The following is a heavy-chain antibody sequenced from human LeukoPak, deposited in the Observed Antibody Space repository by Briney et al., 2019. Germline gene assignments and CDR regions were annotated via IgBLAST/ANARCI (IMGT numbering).Heavy chain of an antibody. V-gene: IGHV3-7*03. CDR2: IKQDETEK. D-gene: IGHD6-6*01. CDR3: AKDRSKYSSPYCDY. J-gene: IGHJ4*02. CDR1: GFTFSNFW. Sequence: GESLRLSCTASGFTFSNFWMGWVRQAPGKGLEWVANIKQDETEKFYLGSVKGRFTISRDNAKNSLYLQMNSLRAEDTAVYYCAKDRSKYSSPYCDYWGQGTLVTVSS.